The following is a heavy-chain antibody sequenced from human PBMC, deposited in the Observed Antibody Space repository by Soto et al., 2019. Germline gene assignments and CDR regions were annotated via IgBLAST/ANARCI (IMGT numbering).Heavy chain of an antibody. V-gene: IGHV4-59*08. CDR2: IYYSGST. J-gene: IGHJ4*02. CDR1: GGSISSYY. D-gene: IGHD3-16*01. CDR3: ARRYGSSFDY. Sequence: SETLSLTGTVSGGSISSYYWSWIRQPPGKGLEWIGHIYYSGSTNYNPSLKSRVTISVNTSKNQFSLKLSPVTAADTAVYYCARRYGSSFDYWGQGTPVTVSS.